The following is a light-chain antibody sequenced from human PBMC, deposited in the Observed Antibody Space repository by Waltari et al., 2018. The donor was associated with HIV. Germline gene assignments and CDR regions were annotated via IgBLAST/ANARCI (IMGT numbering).Light chain of an antibody. CDR1: QSVSSY. CDR2: GAS. V-gene: IGKV3-11*01. CDR3: QQRSNWPIT. Sequence: EIVLTQSPATLSLSPGERATLSCRASQSVSSYLAWYQQKPGQAPRLLIYGASSRAPGIPARFSGSGSGTDFTLTISSLEPGDFAVYYCQQRSNWPITFGQGTRLEIK. J-gene: IGKJ5*01.